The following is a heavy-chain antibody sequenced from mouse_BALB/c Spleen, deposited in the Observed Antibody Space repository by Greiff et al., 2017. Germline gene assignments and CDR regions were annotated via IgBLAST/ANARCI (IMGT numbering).Heavy chain of an antibody. CDR2: FYPGSGSI. CDR1: GYTFTEYI. J-gene: IGHJ3*01. Sequence: QVQLQQSGAGLVKPGASVKLSCKASGYTFTEYIIHWVKQRSGQGLEWIGWFYPGSGSIKYNEKFKDKATLTADKSSSTVYMELSRLTSEDSAVYFCARHEDRSLYGNYAWFAYWGQGTLVTVSA. D-gene: IGHD2-1*01. CDR3: ARHEDRSLYGNYAWFAY. V-gene: IGHV1-62-2*01.